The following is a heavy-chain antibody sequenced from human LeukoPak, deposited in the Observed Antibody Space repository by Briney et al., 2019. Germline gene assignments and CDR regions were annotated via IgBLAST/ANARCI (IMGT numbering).Heavy chain of an antibody. J-gene: IGHJ4*02. CDR2: INTDGSTT. CDR1: GFTFSNYW. CDR3: ARGYGGNLYYFDS. Sequence: GGSLRLSCVASGFTFSNYWMHWVCHAPGKGLVRVSRINTDGSTTTYADSVKGRFTISRDNAKNSLYLQMNSLRAEDTALYYCARGYGGNLYYFDSWGRGTLVTVSS. D-gene: IGHD4-23*01. V-gene: IGHV3-74*01.